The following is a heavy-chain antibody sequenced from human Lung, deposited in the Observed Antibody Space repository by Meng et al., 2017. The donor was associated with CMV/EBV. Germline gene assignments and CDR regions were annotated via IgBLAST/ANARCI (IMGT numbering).Heavy chain of an antibody. CDR2: ISWNSDTI. D-gene: IGHD6-19*01. V-gene: IGHV3-9*01. J-gene: IGHJ4*02. CDR3: AKDSSAWYGGIDFDY. Sequence: SLKISCLGPGFNFDNYAMHWVRQAPGKGLEWVSGISWNSDTIDYAASVRGRFTVSRDNAKHSLYLQVNSLRIEDTALYYCAKDSSAWYGGIDFDYWGQGALVTVSS. CDR1: GFNFDNYA.